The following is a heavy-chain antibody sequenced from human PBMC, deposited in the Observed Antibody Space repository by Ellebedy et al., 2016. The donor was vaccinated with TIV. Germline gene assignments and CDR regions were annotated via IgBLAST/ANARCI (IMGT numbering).Heavy chain of an antibody. CDR3: ASIKTDV. V-gene: IGHV3-30-3*01. CDR1: GFTFGSYA. Sequence: GESLKISXTASGFTFGSYAMHWVRQAPGKGLEWVAVISYDGSNKYYADSVKGRFTISRDNSKNTLYLQMNSLRAEDTAVYYCASIKTDVWGQGTTVTVSS. CDR2: ISYDGSNK. J-gene: IGHJ6*02.